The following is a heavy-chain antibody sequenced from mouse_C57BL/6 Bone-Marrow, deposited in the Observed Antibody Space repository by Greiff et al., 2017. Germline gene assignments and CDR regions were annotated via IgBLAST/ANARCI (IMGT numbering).Heavy chain of an antibody. V-gene: IGHV1-72*01. CDR3: AIMIMSNHGDY. Sequence: QVQLQQPGAELVKPGASVKLSCKASGYTFTSYWMHWVKQRPGRGLEWLGRFDPYSGGTTYNEKFKSKATLPVDKPSSTAYMQLSGLASEDSAVYCGAIMIMSNHGDYWGQGTTLTVSS. CDR2: FDPYSGGT. J-gene: IGHJ2*01. D-gene: IGHD2-5*01. CDR1: GYTFTSYW.